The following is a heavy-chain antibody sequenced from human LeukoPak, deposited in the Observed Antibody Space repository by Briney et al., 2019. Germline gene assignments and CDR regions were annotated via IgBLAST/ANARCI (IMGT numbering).Heavy chain of an antibody. CDR2: ISYSGST. J-gene: IGHJ5*02. CDR3: ARDSYYYGSGSRINWFDP. Sequence: SETLSLTCTVSGGSISSGDYYWNWIRQHPGKGLEWIGDISYSGSTYYNPSLKSRVTISVDTSKNQFSLKMSSVTAADTAVYYCARDSYYYGSGSRINWFDPWGQGTLVTVSS. D-gene: IGHD3-10*01. V-gene: IGHV4-31*03. CDR1: GGSISSGDYY.